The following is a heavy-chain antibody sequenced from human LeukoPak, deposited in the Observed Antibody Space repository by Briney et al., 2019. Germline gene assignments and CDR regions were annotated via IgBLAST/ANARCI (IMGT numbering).Heavy chain of an antibody. CDR2: IYYCGCT. J-gene: IGHJ5*02. CDR3: ARSSITTVRGVTIFDP. CDR1: GGSISSYY. V-gene: IGHV4-59*01. D-gene: IGHD3-10*01. Sequence: PSETLSLTCTVSGGSISSYYWSWIRQPPGKGLAWIGYIYYCGCTNYNPSLKSRVTISVDTSKNQFSLKLSSVTAADTAVYYCARSSITTVRGVTIFDPWGQGTLVTVSS.